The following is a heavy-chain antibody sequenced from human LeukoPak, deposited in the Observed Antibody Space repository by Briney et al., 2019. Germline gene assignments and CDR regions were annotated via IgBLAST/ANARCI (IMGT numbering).Heavy chain of an antibody. V-gene: IGHV4-39*07. CDR1: GGSVSSGSYY. Sequence: PSETLSLTCTVSGGSVSSGSYYWGWIRQPPGKGLEWIGSIYYSGSTYYNPSLKSRVTISVDTSKNQFSLKLSSVTAADTAVYYCATLFYYYGMDVWGQGTTVTVSS. J-gene: IGHJ6*02. CDR2: IYYSGST. CDR3: ATLFYYYGMDV. D-gene: IGHD3-3*01.